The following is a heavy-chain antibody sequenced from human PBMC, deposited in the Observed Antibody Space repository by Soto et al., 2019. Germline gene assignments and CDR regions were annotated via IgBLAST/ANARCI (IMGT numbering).Heavy chain of an antibody. CDR2: IYYSGST. Sequence: SETLSLTCTVSGGSISSYYWSWIRQPPGKGLEWIGYIYYSGSTNYNPSLKSRVTISVDTSKNQFSLKLSSVTAADTAVYYCARHAVDEVVPAAMWWSPPPYFDYWGQGTLVTVSS. V-gene: IGHV4-59*08. J-gene: IGHJ4*02. CDR1: GGSISSYY. D-gene: IGHD2-2*01. CDR3: ARHAVDEVVPAAMWWSPPPYFDY.